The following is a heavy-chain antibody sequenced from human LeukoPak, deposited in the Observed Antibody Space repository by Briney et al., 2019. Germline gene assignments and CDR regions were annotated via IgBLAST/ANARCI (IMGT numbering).Heavy chain of an antibody. CDR2: IIPIFGTA. CDR1: GGTFSSYA. Sequence: SVRVSCKASGGTFSSYAISWVRQAPGQGLEWMGGIIPIFGTANYAQKFQGRVTITADESTSTAYMELSSLRSEDTAVYYCAREAHHCYDSSGVFDYWGQGTLVTVSS. V-gene: IGHV1-69*01. CDR3: AREAHHCYDSSGVFDY. D-gene: IGHD3-22*01. J-gene: IGHJ4*02.